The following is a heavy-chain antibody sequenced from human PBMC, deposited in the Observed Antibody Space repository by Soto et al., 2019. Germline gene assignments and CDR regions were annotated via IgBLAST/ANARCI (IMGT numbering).Heavy chain of an antibody. D-gene: IGHD2-15*01. V-gene: IGHV1-46*01. CDR1: GYTFTSYY. Sequence: ASVKGSCKASGYTFTSYYMHWVRQAPGQGLEWMGIINPSGGSTSYAQKFQGRVTMTRDTSTSTVYMELSSLRSEDTAVYYCARDLYCSGGSCYSYGMDVWGQGTTVTVSS. CDR3: ARDLYCSGGSCYSYGMDV. J-gene: IGHJ6*02. CDR2: INPSGGST.